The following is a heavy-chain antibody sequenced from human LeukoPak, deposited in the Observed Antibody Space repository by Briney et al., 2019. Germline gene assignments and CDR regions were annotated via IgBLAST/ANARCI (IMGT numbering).Heavy chain of an antibody. CDR1: GFTFSSYW. D-gene: IGHD6-25*01. J-gene: IGHJ3*02. CDR2: IKQDGSEK. Sequence: GGSLRLSCAASGFTFSSYWMSWVRQAPGKGLEWVANIKQDGSEKYYVDSVKGRFTISRDNAKNSLYLQMNSLRAEDTAVYYCASDLPGDGGSGRKSDAFDIWGQGTMVTVSS. V-gene: IGHV3-7*01. CDR3: ASDLPGDGGSGRKSDAFDI.